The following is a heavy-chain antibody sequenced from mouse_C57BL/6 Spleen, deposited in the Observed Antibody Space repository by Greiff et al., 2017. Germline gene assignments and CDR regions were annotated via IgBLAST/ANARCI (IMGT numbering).Heavy chain of an antibody. CDR3: ARGQLSLRGWFAY. J-gene: IGHJ3*01. Sequence: QVQLQQPGAELVKPGASVKMSCKASGYTFTSYWITWVKQRPGQGLEWIGDIYPGSGSTNYNEKFKSKATLTVDTSSSTAYMQLSSLTSEDSAVYYCARGQLSLRGWFAYWGQGTLVTVSA. D-gene: IGHD3-1*01. V-gene: IGHV1-55*01. CDR1: GYTFTSYW. CDR2: IYPGSGST.